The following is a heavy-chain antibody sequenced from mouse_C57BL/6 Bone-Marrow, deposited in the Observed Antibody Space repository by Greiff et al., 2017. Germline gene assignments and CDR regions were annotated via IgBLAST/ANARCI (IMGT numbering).Heavy chain of an antibody. V-gene: IGHV14-4*01. J-gene: IGHJ2*01. CDR3: TRGGNFDY. CDR1: GFNIKDDY. CDR2: IDPENGDT. Sequence: VQLQQSGAELVRPGASVKLSCTASGFNIKDDYMHWVKQRPEQGLEWIGWIDPENGDTEDASKFQGKATITADKSSNTAYLQLSSLTSEDTAVYYCTRGGNFDYWGQGTALTVTS. D-gene: IGHD1-1*02.